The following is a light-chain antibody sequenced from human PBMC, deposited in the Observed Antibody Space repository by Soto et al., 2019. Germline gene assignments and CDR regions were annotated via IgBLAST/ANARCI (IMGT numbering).Light chain of an antibody. Sequence: EIVLTQSPGTLSLSPGERATLSCRASQSVSSSYVAWYQQKPGQAPRLLIYGASSRATGIPDRFSGSGSGTDFTLTISRLEPEYFAVYYCQQYDASLYTFGQGTKLEIK. J-gene: IGKJ2*01. CDR1: QSVSSSY. V-gene: IGKV3-20*01. CDR3: QQYDASLYT. CDR2: GAS.